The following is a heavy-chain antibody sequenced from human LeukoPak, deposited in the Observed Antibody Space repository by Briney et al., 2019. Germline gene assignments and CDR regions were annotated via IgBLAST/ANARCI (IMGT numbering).Heavy chain of an antibody. CDR3: ARDDDFGPGSGLWYFDL. J-gene: IGHJ2*01. CDR2: IYSSGST. V-gene: IGHV4-4*07. CDR1: GASNSAFH. D-gene: IGHD3-10*01. Sequence: SETLSLTCTVSGASNSAFHWTWFRQPAGETLEWIGLIYSSGSTLLNPSLKTRVAMSLDLTKNQLSLRLTSLTAADTAVYYCARDDDFGPGSGLWYFDLWGRGTLVTVSS.